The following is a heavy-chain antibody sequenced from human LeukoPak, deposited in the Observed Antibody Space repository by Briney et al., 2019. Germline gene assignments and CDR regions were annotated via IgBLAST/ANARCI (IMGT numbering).Heavy chain of an antibody. CDR3: ARDDSSGYYVDY. J-gene: IGHJ4*02. V-gene: IGHV4-34*01. Sequence: PSETLSLTCAVYGGSFSGYYWSWIRQPPGKGLERIGEINHSGSTNYNPSLKSRVTISVDTSKNQFSLKPSSVTAADTAVYYCARDDSSGYYVDYWGQGTLVTVSS. D-gene: IGHD3-22*01. CDR1: GGSFSGYY. CDR2: INHSGST.